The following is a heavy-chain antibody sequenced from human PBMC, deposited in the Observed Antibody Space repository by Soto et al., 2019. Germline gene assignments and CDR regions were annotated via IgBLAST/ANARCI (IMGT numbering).Heavy chain of an antibody. CDR1: GFTFSSYA. D-gene: IGHD3-16*02. Sequence: GGSLRLSCAASGFTFSSYAMHWVRQAPGKGLEWVAVISYDGSNKYYADSVKGRFTISRDNSKNTLYLQMNSLRAEDTAVYYCARDGPMITFGGVIVPPQKDYYYGMDVWGQGTTVTVSS. CDR3: ARDGPMITFGGVIVPPQKDYYYGMDV. V-gene: IGHV3-30-3*01. J-gene: IGHJ6*02. CDR2: ISYDGSNK.